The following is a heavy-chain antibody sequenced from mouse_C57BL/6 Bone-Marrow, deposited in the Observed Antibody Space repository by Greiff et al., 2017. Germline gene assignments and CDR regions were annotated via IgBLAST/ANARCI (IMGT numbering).Heavy chain of an antibody. CDR3: ARHERYYDYEGYFDY. CDR2: FYPGSGSI. J-gene: IGHJ2*01. D-gene: IGHD2-4*01. V-gene: IGHV1-62-2*01. CDR1: GYIFTEYT. Sequence: VQVVESGAELVKPGASVKLSCKASGYIFTEYTIHWVKQRSGQGLEWIGWFYPGSGSIKYNERFKDKATLTADKSSNTVYMELSRLTSEDSAVYFGARHERYYDYEGYFDYWGQGTTLTVSS.